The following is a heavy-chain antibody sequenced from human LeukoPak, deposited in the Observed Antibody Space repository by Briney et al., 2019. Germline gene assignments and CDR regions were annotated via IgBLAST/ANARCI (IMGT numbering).Heavy chain of an antibody. V-gene: IGHV3-7*03. CDR3: ARGGGLDA. CDR1: GFTFSSYW. Sequence: GGSLRLSCAASGFTFSSYWMNWARQAPGKGLEWVASINHNGNVNYYVNSVKGRFTISRDNAKNSLYLQMSNLRAEDTAVYFCARGGGLDAWGQGATVTVSS. D-gene: IGHD3-16*01. J-gene: IGHJ6*02. CDR2: INHNGNVN.